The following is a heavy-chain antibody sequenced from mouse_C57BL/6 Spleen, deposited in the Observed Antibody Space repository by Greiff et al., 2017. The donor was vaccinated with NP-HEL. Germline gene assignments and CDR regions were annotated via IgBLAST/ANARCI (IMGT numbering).Heavy chain of an antibody. CDR2: INPGSGGT. CDR3: ASGTTVVGGY. V-gene: IGHV1-54*01. CDR1: GYAFTNYL. J-gene: IGHJ2*01. D-gene: IGHD1-1*01. Sequence: QVQLQQSGAELVRPGTSVKVSCKASGYAFTNYLIEWVKQRPGQGLEWIGVINPGSGGTNYNEKFKGKATLTADKSSSTAYMQLSSLTSEDSAVYVCASGTTVVGGYWGQGTTLTVSS.